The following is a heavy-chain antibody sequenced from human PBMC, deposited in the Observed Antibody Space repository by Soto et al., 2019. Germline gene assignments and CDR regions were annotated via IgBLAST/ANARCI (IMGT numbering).Heavy chain of an antibody. J-gene: IGHJ6*02. Sequence: GGSLRLSCAASGFTFSSYWMHWVRQAPGKGLVWVSRINSDGSSTSYADSVKGRFTISRDNAKNTLYLQMNSLRAEDTAVYYCARDQGYCSGGSCYSGQGLPFLLIYYYYGMDVWGQGTTVTVSS. V-gene: IGHV3-74*01. CDR1: GFTFSSYW. D-gene: IGHD2-15*01. CDR2: INSDGSST. CDR3: ARDQGYCSGGSCYSGQGLPFLLIYYYYGMDV.